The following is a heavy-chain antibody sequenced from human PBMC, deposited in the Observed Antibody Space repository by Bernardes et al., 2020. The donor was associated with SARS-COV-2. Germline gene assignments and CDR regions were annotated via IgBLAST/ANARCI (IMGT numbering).Heavy chain of an antibody. D-gene: IGHD6-13*01. CDR2: IYSGGNT. Sequence: GGSLRLSCAASGFTVSSNYMSWVRQAPGKGLEWVSVIYSGGNTYYADSVTGRFTSSRDTLKNTLYLQMNSLRAEDTAMYYCARDYPGPADWGQGTLVTVSS. J-gene: IGHJ4*02. CDR1: GFTVSSNY. CDR3: ARDYPGPAD. V-gene: IGHV3-66*01.